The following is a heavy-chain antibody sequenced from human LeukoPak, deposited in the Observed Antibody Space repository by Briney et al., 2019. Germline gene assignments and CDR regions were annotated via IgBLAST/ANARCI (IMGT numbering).Heavy chain of an antibody. CDR1: GFTFSSYA. CDR3: AKVSGGGKLIVVVITLFDY. Sequence: XGSLRLSCAASGFTFSSYAMSWVRQAPGKGLEWVSAISGSGGSTYYADSVKGRFTISRDNSKNTLYLQMNSLRAEDTAVYYCAKVSGGGKLIVVVITLFDYWGQGTLVTVSS. V-gene: IGHV3-23*01. D-gene: IGHD3-22*01. J-gene: IGHJ4*02. CDR2: ISGSGGST.